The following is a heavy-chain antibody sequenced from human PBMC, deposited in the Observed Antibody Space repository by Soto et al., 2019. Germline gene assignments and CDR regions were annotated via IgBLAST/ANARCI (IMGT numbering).Heavy chain of an antibody. CDR2: IYYSGST. CDR1: GGSISSSSYY. Sequence: SETLSLTCIVSGGSISSSSYYWGWIRQPPGKGLEWIGSIYYSGSTYYNPSLKSRVTISVDTSERQFSLNLRLVTAADTAVYYCARLRIATNNYKWFDPWGQGTLVTVSS. V-gene: IGHV4-39*07. CDR3: ARLRIATNNYKWFDP. J-gene: IGHJ5*02. D-gene: IGHD2-21*01.